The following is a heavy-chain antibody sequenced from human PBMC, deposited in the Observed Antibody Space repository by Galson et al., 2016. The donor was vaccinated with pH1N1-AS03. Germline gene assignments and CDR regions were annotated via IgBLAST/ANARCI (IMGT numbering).Heavy chain of an antibody. CDR3: ARQDSGAYYLDS. CDR2: IFHSAST. V-gene: IGHV4-31*01. Sequence: TLSLTCTVSGGSISSGGYYWNWIRPRPGKGREGIVYIFHSASTYSTPSLESLVSIAVDTSKNQFSLKLKSVTAADTAVYYCARQDSGAYYLDSWGPGTQVTVSS. D-gene: IGHD1-26*01. J-gene: IGHJ4*02. CDR1: GGSISSGGYY.